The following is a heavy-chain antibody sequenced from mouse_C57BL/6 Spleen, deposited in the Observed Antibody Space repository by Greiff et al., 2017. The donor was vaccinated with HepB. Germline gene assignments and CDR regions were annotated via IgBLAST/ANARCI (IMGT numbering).Heavy chain of an antibody. CDR1: GYAFSSSW. J-gene: IGHJ4*01. CDR3: ARNYGSRGDYAMDY. CDR2: IYPGDGDT. D-gene: IGHD1-1*01. Sequence: QVQLQQSGPELVKPGASVKISCKASGYAFSSSWMNWVKQRPGKGLEWIGRIYPGDGDTNYNGKFKGKATLTADKSSSTAYMQLSSLTSEDSAVYFCARNYGSRGDYAMDYWGQGTSVTVSS. V-gene: IGHV1-82*01.